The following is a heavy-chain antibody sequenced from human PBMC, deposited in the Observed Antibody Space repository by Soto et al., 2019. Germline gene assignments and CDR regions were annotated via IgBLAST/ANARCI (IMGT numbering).Heavy chain of an antibody. V-gene: IGHV1-18*01. CDR1: GYTFTSYG. Sequence: QVQLVQSGAEVKKPGASVKVSCKASGYTFTSYGISWVRQAPGQGLEWMGWISAYNGNTNYAQKLQGRVTMTTDTSTSTAYMELRSLRSDDTAVYYCAGDREYYDSSGPNWFDPWGQGTLVTVSS. D-gene: IGHD3-22*01. CDR3: AGDREYYDSSGPNWFDP. J-gene: IGHJ5*02. CDR2: ISAYNGNT.